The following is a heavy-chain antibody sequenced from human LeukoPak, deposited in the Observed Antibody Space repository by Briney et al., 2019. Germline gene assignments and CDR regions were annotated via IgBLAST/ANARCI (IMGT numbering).Heavy chain of an antibody. J-gene: IGHJ6*03. V-gene: IGHV1-18*01. CDR1: GYTFTSYG. CDR3: ARDPPHDYSNYPVDYYYYMDV. CDR2: ISAYNGNT. D-gene: IGHD4-11*01. Sequence: ASVKVSCKASGYTFTSYGISWVRQAPGQGLEWMGWISAYNGNTNYAQKFQGRVTMTTDTSTSTAYMELSSLRSDDTAVYYCARDPPHDYSNYPVDYYYYMDVWGKGTTVTVSS.